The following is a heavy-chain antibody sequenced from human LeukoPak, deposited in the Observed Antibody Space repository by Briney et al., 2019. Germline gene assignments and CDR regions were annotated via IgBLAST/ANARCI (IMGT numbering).Heavy chain of an antibody. CDR3: AKGQTTVMSFDV. J-gene: IGHJ3*01. D-gene: IGHD4-17*01. CDR1: GFNFSGYG. CDR2: ISGSGGST. V-gene: IGHV3-23*01. Sequence: SGGSRRLSCTASGFNFSGYGMSWVRQAPGKGRDWVSAISGSGGSTYYADSAKGRFTISRDSSKDTLYMQLHNPSAEDTAVYFWAKGQTTVMSFDVWGQGPMVCVS.